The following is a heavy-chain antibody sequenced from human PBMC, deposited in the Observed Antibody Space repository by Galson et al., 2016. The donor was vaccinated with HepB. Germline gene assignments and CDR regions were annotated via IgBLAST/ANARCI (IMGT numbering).Heavy chain of an antibody. J-gene: IGHJ4*02. CDR1: GYTFTSSD. V-gene: IGHV1-8*01. CDR3: ARETPRKQLWLRFGYFDS. CDR2: MNPKSGNT. Sequence: SVKVSCKASGYTFTSSDINWVRQATGQGLEWMGWMNPKSGNTGYAQKFQGRVTMTRDTSISTAYMEPSSLRSEDTAVYYCARETPRKQLWLRFGYFDSWGQGTLVTVSS. D-gene: IGHD5-18*01.